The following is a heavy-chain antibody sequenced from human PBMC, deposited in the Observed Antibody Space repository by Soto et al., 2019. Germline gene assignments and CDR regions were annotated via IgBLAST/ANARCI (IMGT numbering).Heavy chain of an antibody. V-gene: IGHV3-30*18. CDR3: AKGSVQWCSPSGPCYPLDL. CDR1: GFSFSNYA. Sequence: PGGSLRLSCAASGFSFSNYAMHWVRQAPGKGPEWVAVISYDGSEKYYADSVKGRFTISRDNSKNTLDLQMNSLRVGDTARYYCAKGSVQWCSPSGPCYPLDLWGQGVPVTVSS. J-gene: IGHJ5*02. D-gene: IGHD2-15*01. CDR2: ISYDGSEK.